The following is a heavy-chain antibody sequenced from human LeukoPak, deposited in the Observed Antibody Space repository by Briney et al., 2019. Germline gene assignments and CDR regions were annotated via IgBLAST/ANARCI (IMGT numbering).Heavy chain of an antibody. CDR2: IWYDGSNK. J-gene: IGHJ6*02. V-gene: IGHV3-33*06. CDR1: GFTFSSYG. CDR3: AKGIKGSYCNGDCYPTYYYYGLDV. Sequence: GGSLRLSCAASGFTFSSYGMHWVRQAPGKGLEWVAVIWYDGSNKYYADSVKGRFTISRDNSENMLYLQMNSLRAEDTAVYYCAKGIKGSYCNGDCYPTYYYYGLDVWGQGTTVTVSS. D-gene: IGHD2-21*02.